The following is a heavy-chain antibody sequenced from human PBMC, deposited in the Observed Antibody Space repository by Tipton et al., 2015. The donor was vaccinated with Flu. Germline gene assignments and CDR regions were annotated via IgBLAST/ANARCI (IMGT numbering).Heavy chain of an antibody. V-gene: IGHV4-4*02. CDR1: GFTFSSPGM. D-gene: IGHD3-22*01. Sequence: QLVQSGGALVKPGGSLRLSCAASGFTFSSPGMNWVRQAPGKGMEWIGEIYQSGGTNYNPSLKSRVNISVDRSKNRFSLKMTSVTAADTAVYYCAREHSSDRYRNYGLDVWGQGTTVTVSS. CDR3: AREHSSDRYRNYGLDV. J-gene: IGHJ6*02. CDR2: IYQSGGT.